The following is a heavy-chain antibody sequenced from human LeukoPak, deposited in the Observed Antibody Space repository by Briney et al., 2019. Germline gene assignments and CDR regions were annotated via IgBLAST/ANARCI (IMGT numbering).Heavy chain of an antibody. CDR3: ARQPAYDSSGYCDY. CDR1: GGSISSSSYY. D-gene: IGHD3-22*01. Sequence: PSETLSLTCTVSGGSISSSSYYWGWIRQPPGKGLEWIGSIYYSGSTYYNPSLKSRVTISVDTSKNQFSLKLSSVTAADTAVYYCARQPAYDSSGYCDYWGQGTLVTVSS. J-gene: IGHJ4*02. CDR2: IYYSGST. V-gene: IGHV4-39*01.